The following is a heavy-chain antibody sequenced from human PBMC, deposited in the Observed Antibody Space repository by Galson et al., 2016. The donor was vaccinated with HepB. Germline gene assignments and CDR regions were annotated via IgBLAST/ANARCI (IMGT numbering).Heavy chain of an antibody. CDR3: ARVWGVVTAKTADAFDI. Sequence: SLRLSCAASGFTFSDFGMHWVRQAPGKGLEWVANINQDGSPKSYADSVEGRFTVSRDNAKNSLYLQMNSLRAEDTAVYYCARVWGVVTAKTADAFDIWGQGTMVTVSS. CDR1: GFTFSDFG. J-gene: IGHJ3*02. D-gene: IGHD2-21*02. CDR2: INQDGSPK. V-gene: IGHV3-7*01.